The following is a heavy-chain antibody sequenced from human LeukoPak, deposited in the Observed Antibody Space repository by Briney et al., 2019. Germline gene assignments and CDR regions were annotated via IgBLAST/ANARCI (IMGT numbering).Heavy chain of an antibody. CDR2: FDPEDGET. Sequence: ASVKVSCKVSGYTLTELSMHWVRQAPGKGREWMGGFDPEDGETIYAQKFQGRVTMTEDTSTDTAYMELSSLRSEDTAVYYCAILQHYGDLAWFDPWGQGTLVTVSS. V-gene: IGHV1-24*01. J-gene: IGHJ5*02. D-gene: IGHD3-10*01. CDR1: GYTLTELS. CDR3: AILQHYGDLAWFDP.